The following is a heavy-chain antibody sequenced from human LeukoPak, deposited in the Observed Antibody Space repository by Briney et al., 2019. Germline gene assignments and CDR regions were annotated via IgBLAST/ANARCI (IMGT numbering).Heavy chain of an antibody. V-gene: IGHV4-61*01. J-gene: IGHJ4*02. D-gene: IGHD2-15*01. CDR1: GGSISSSSYY. CDR3: AREGSGGSCYDV. Sequence: SETLSLTCTVSGGSISSSSYYWGWIRQPPGKGLEWIGYIYYSGSTNYNPSLKSRVTISVDTSKNQFSLKLSSVTAADTAVYYCAREGSGGSCYDVWGQGTLVTVSS. CDR2: IYYSGST.